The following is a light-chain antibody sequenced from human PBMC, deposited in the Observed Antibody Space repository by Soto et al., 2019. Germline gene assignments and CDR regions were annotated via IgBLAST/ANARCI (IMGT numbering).Light chain of an antibody. J-gene: IGKJ4*02. Sequence: EIVLTQSPATLSLSPGERATLSCRASQSVSSYLAWYQQKPGQAPRLLIYDASSRATAIPARYSGSGSGTDVTLTISSLEPEDFAVYYCEQRSNWLTFGGGNKVEIK. CDR2: DAS. CDR1: QSVSSY. V-gene: IGKV3-11*01. CDR3: EQRSNWLT.